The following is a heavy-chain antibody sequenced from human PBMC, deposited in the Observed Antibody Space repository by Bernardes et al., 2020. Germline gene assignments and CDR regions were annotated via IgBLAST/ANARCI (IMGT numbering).Heavy chain of an antibody. CDR3: AKGYDYDFWSGYFDY. CDR2: ISWNSGSR. D-gene: IGHD3-3*01. V-gene: IGHV3-9*01. CDR1: GFTFDDYA. Sequence: GGSLRLSCAASGFTFDDYAMHWVRQAPGKGLEWVSGISWNSGSRGYVDSVKGRFTISRDNAKNSLYLQMNSLRADDTALYYCAKGYDYDFWSGYFDYWGQGTLVTVSS. J-gene: IGHJ4*02.